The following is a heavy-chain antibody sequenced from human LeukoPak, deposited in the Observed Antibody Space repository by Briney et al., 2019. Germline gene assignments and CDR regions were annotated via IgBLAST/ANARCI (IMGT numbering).Heavy chain of an antibody. CDR1: GFTVSSNY. CDR2: IYSGGST. CDR3: AKDIGRYCSGSSCYSSDY. D-gene: IGHD2-15*01. Sequence: GGSLRLSCAASGFTVSSNYMSWVRQAPGKGLEWVSVIYSGGSTYYADSVKGRFTISRDNSKNTLYLQMNSLRAEDTAVYYCAKDIGRYCSGSSCYSSDYWGQGTLVTVSS. J-gene: IGHJ4*02. V-gene: IGHV3-66*01.